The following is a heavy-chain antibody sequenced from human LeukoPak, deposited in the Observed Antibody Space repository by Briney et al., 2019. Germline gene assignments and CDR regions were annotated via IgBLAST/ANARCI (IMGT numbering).Heavy chain of an antibody. D-gene: IGHD3-16*01. Sequence: ASVKVSCKASGYSFTSHYMHWVRQAPGQGLEWMGLINPRGTATRYAERFQGRLTLTRDLSTSTDYMELSSLRSDDTAVYFCARDTSEGDYAWWFDPWGQGTLVTVAS. V-gene: IGHV1-46*01. CDR1: GYSFTSHY. J-gene: IGHJ5*02. CDR2: INPRGTAT. CDR3: ARDTSEGDYAWWFDP.